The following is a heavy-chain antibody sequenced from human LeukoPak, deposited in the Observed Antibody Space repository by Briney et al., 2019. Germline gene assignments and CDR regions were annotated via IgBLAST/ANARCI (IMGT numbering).Heavy chain of an antibody. D-gene: IGHD2-15*01. CDR1: GFTFSSNA. CDR2: IKSDGSMT. J-gene: IGHJ5*02. V-gene: IGHV3-74*01. CDR3: ASQVVGAAFDP. Sequence: GGSLRLSCAASGFTFSSNAMHRVRQPPGKGLVWVSRIKSDGSMTNYADSVKGRFTISRDNAKNTLYLQMNSLRAEDTAVYYCASQVVGAAFDPWGQGTLVTVSS.